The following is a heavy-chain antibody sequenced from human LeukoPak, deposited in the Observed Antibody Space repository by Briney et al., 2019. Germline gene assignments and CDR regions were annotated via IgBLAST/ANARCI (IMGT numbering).Heavy chain of an antibody. J-gene: IGHJ4*02. CDR1: GFTFSNYS. Sequence: GGSLRLSRAASGFTFSNYSMNWVRQAPGKGLEWVSSISSSSSYIYYADSVKGRFTISRDSAKNSLYLQMNSLRAEDTAVYYCARVVGSTSPMDYWGQGTLVTVSS. CDR3: ARVVGSTSPMDY. CDR2: ISSSSSYI. D-gene: IGHD2-2*01. V-gene: IGHV3-21*01.